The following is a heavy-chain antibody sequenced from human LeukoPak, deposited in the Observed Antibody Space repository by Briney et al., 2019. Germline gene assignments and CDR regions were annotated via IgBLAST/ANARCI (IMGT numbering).Heavy chain of an antibody. CDR3: ARDQVGYYDSSGYPQTGWFDP. Sequence: GGSLRLSCAASGFTVSSNYMSWVRQAPGKGLEWVSVIYSGGSTYYADSVKGRFTISRDNSKNTLYLQMNSLRAEDTAVYYCARDQVGYYDSSGYPQTGWFDPWGQGTLVTVSS. D-gene: IGHD3-22*01. V-gene: IGHV3-53*01. CDR2: IYSGGST. CDR1: GFTVSSNY. J-gene: IGHJ5*02.